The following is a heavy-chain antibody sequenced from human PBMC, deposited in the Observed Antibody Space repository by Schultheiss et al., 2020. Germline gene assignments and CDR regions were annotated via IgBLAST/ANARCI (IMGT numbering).Heavy chain of an antibody. D-gene: IGHD6-6*01. CDR3: VKGWQLALDY. J-gene: IGHJ4*03. CDR1: GFTFSIYA. CDR2: ISSSSSTI. Sequence: GGSLRLSCEASGFTFSIYAMSWVRQAPGKGLEWVSYISSSSSTIYYADSVKGRFTISRDNAKNSLYLQMNSLRAEDTAVYYCVKGWQLALDYWGQGTTVTVSS. V-gene: IGHV3-48*04.